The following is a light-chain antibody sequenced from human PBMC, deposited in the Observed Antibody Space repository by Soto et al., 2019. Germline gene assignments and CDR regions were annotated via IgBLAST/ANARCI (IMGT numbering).Light chain of an antibody. V-gene: IGKV1-39*01. CDR1: QPISTF. CDR2: GAS. Sequence: DIQMTQSPSSLSASLGDRVTITCRASQPISTFLNWYQQKTGRAPKLLIYGASTLHSGVPSRFSGSGSGTDFTLTISSLRPEDFATYYCQHSYYTTWKCGQGTKVDIK. J-gene: IGKJ1*01. CDR3: QHSYYTTWK.